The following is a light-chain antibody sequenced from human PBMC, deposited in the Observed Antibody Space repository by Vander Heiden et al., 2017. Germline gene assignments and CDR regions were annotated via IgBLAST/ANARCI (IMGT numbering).Light chain of an antibody. CDR1: RSNIGNNY. CDR2: DNN. V-gene: IGLV1-51*01. Sequence: HSVLTQPPSVSAAPGQKVIISFSGGRSNIGNNYVSWYQQLPGTAPKLLIYDNNKRPSGIPDRFSGSKSGTSATLAITGLQTGDEADYYCGAWDDSLSGIFGSGTKVTVL. CDR3: GAWDDSLSGI. J-gene: IGLJ1*01.